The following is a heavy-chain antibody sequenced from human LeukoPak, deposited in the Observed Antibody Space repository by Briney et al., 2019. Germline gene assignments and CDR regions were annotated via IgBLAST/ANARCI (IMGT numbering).Heavy chain of an antibody. V-gene: IGHV3-11*06. Sequence: PGGSLRLSCAASGFTFSDYYMSWIRQAPGKGLEWVSYISSSSSYIYYADSVKGRFTISRDNAENSLYLQMNSLRAEDTAVYYCARMRGYCSSTSCYYYYGMDVWGKGTTVTVSS. J-gene: IGHJ6*04. CDR3: ARMRGYCSSTSCYYYYGMDV. CDR2: ISSSSSYI. D-gene: IGHD2-2*01. CDR1: GFTFSDYY.